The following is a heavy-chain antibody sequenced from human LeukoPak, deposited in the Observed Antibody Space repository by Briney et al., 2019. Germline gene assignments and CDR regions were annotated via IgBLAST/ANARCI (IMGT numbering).Heavy chain of an antibody. D-gene: IGHD3-10*01. J-gene: IGHJ2*01. CDR3: ARGTPMLRGVRDCSCDL. CDR2: FNHGGST. CDR1: VGSFRGSY. V-gene: IGHV4-34*01. Sequence: SEPLTFTCAVYVGSFRGSYWSWIREPPGKGVGGTGVFNHGGSTNYNPSLKRRVSISVDTSKNQFSLKLSSVSAADTAVYYCARGTPMLRGVRDCSCDLWGGGTLVTAS.